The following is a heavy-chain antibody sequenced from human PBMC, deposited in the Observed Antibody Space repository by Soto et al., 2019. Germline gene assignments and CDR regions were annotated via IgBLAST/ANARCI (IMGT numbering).Heavy chain of an antibody. CDR1: GFTFNNYA. D-gene: IGHD1-26*01. V-gene: IGHV3-23*01. J-gene: IGHJ4*02. CDR3: TKQWEQYYFDY. CDR2: ITGSGDNT. Sequence: GGSLRLSCAASGFTFNNYAMRWVRQAPGKGLEWVSSITGSGDNTYYADSVKGRFTISRDNSKNILFLQMNSLRAEDTALYYCTKQWEQYYFDYWGQGTLVTVSS.